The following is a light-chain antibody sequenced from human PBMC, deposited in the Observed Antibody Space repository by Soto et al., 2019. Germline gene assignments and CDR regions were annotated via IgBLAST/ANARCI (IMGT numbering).Light chain of an antibody. CDR2: EVS. CDR1: SSDVGGYNY. J-gene: IGLJ1*01. V-gene: IGLV2-14*01. Sequence: GASSDVGGYNYVSWYQQHPGKAPKLMIYEVSNRPSGVSNRFSGSKSGNTASLTISGLQAEDEADYYCSSYTSSSTLYYVFGTGTKVTV. CDR3: SSYTSSSTLYYV.